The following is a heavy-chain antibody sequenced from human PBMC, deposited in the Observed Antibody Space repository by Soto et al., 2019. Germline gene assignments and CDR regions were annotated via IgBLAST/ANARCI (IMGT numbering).Heavy chain of an antibody. CDR2: IIPILGIA. Sequence: QVQLVQSGAEVKKPGSSVKVSCKASGGTFSSYTISWVRQAPGQGLEWMGRIIPILGIANYAQKFQGRVTITKDKSTSTAYMELRSLRSEDTAVYYCARANYYGSGSYYNADDYWGQGTLVTVSS. CDR1: GGTFSSYT. J-gene: IGHJ4*02. V-gene: IGHV1-69*02. CDR3: ARANYYGSGSYYNADDY. D-gene: IGHD3-10*01.